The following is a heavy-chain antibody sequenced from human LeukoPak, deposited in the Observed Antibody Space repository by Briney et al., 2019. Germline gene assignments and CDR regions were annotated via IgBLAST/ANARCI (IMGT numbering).Heavy chain of an antibody. CDR3: ACNSGLFDY. V-gene: IGHV3-7*01. Sequence: GGSLRLSCAAPGFTFSSYWMSWVRQAPGKGLEWVANIKQDGSEKYYVDSVKGRFTISRDNAKNSLYLQMNSLRAEDTAVYYCACNSGLFDYWGQGTLVTVSS. J-gene: IGHJ4*02. D-gene: IGHD4-23*01. CDR1: GFTFSSYW. CDR2: IKQDGSEK.